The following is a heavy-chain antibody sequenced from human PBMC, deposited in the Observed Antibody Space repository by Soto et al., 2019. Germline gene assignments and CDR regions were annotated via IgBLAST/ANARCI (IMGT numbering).Heavy chain of an antibody. CDR3: ATDLGYCSSTSCGRSDY. CDR1: GYTLTELS. Sequence: ASVKVSCKVSGYTLTELSMHWVRQAPGKGLEWMGGFDPEDGETIYAQNFQGRVTMTEDTSTDTAYMELSSLRSEDTAVYYCATDLGYCSSTSCGRSDYWGQGTLVTVSS. J-gene: IGHJ4*02. CDR2: FDPEDGET. V-gene: IGHV1-24*01. D-gene: IGHD2-2*01.